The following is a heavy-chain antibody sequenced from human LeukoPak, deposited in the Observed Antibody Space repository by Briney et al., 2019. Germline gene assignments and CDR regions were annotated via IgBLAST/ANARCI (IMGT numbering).Heavy chain of an antibody. CDR1: AYTFTGHY. CDR2: INPNSGGS. J-gene: IGHJ4*02. CDR3: GRYTSSWYDY. Sequence: ASVKVSCKASAYTFTGHYMHWVRQAPGQGLEWMGWINPNSGGSSYAQKFQGRVTMTRDTLIRTTYMELRRLRSDDTAVYYCGRYTSSWYDYWGQGTLVTVSS. D-gene: IGHD6-13*01. V-gene: IGHV1-2*02.